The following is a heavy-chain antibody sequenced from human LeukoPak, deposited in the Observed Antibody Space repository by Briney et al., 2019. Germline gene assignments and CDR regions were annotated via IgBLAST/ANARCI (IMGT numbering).Heavy chain of an antibody. V-gene: IGHV3-30*18. CDR2: ISYDGSNK. CDR1: GFTFSSYA. J-gene: IGHJ4*02. D-gene: IGHD3-10*01. Sequence: PGGSLRLSCAASGFTFSSYAMHWVRQAPGKGLEWVALISYDGSNKYYADSVKGRFTISRDNSKNTLFLQMNSLRAEDTAVYYCAKDKSMVRELDYWGQGNLVTVSS. CDR3: AKDKSMVRELDY.